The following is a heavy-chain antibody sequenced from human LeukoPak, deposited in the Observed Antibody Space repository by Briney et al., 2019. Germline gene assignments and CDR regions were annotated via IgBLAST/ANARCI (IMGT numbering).Heavy chain of an antibody. J-gene: IGHJ5*02. D-gene: IGHD3-22*01. CDR3: ASKDDSSGYGFDP. CDR2: ISWNSGSI. V-gene: IGHV3-9*01. CDR1: GFTFDDYA. Sequence: GRSLRLSCVASGFTFDDYAMHWVRQAPGKGLEWVSGISWNSGSIGYADSVKGRFTISRDNAKNSLYLQMNSLRAEDTALYYCASKDDSSGYGFDPWGQGTLVTVSS.